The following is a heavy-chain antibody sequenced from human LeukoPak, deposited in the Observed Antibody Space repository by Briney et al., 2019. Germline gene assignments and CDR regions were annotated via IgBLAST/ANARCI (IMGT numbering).Heavy chain of an antibody. CDR3: AREGHLKQQPHPGGFDP. CDR1: GGSFSGYY. Sequence: SETLSLTCAVYGGSFSGYYWSWIRQPPGKGLEWIGEINHSGSTNYNPSLKSRVTISVDTSKNQFSLKLRSVTAADTAVYYCAREGHLKQQPHPGGFDPWGQGTLVTVSS. V-gene: IGHV4-34*01. D-gene: IGHD6-13*01. J-gene: IGHJ5*02. CDR2: INHSGST.